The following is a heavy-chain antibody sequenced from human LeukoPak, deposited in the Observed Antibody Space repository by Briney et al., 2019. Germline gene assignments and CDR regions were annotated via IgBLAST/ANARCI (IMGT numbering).Heavy chain of an antibody. CDR2: ISYDGSNK. D-gene: IGHD6-13*01. V-gene: IGHV3-30*03. CDR1: GFTFSSYG. J-gene: IGHJ3*02. Sequence: GGSLRLSCAASGFTFSSYGMHWVRQAPGKGLEWVAVISYDGSNKYYADSVKGRFTISRDNSKNTLYLQMNSLRAKDTAVYYCARRRGRRIAAAGTTIDIWGQGTMVTVSS. CDR3: ARRRGRRIAAAGTTIDI.